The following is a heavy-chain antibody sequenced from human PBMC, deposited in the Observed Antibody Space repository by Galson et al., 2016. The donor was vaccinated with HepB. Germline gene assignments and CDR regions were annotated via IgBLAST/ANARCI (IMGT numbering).Heavy chain of an antibody. J-gene: IGHJ4*02. Sequence: SLRLSCAVSGISVGINYMTWVRQVPGKGLEWVSVIYSGDNTYYADSVKGRFTISRDISKNTLNLQMNSLRGDDTAVYYCAKDKGRGYCSGGNCYYLYLDYGGQGTLVTVCS. CDR3: AKDKGRGYCSGGNCYYLYLDY. V-gene: IGHV3-66*01. D-gene: IGHD2-15*01. CDR2: IYSGDNT. CDR1: GISVGINY.